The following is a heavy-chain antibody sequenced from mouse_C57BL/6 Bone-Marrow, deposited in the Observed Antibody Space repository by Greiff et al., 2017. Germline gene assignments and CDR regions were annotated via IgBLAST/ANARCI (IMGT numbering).Heavy chain of an antibody. J-gene: IGHJ1*03. V-gene: IGHV3-6*01. D-gene: IGHD1-1*01. CDR3: ARDPPITTVPYWYFDV. Sequence: EVQLQESGPGLVKPSQSLSLTCSVTGYSITSGYYWNWIRQFPGNKLEWLGYISYDGSNNYNPSLKNRISITRDPSKNQLFLKLKSVTTEDTATYYCARDPPITTVPYWYFDVWGTGTTVTVSS. CDR1: GYSITSGYY. CDR2: ISYDGSN.